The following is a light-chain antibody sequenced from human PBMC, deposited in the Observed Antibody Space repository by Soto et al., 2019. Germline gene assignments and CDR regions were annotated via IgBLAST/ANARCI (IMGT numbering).Light chain of an antibody. CDR3: QQYKDWPPWT. J-gene: IGKJ1*01. CDR1: EIVGSK. CDR2: GAS. V-gene: IGKV3-15*01. Sequence: EVVMTQSPGTLSVSPGEGATLSCRASEIVGSKLAWYQQKPGQAPRLLIFGASTRATGVPVRFSGGGSETEFTLTISSLQSEDFAVYYCQQYKDWPPWTFGQGTKVEMK.